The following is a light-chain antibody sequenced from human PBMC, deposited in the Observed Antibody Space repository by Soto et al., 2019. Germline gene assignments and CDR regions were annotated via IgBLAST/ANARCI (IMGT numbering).Light chain of an antibody. Sequence: EVVMMQSPATLSVSPGESATLSCRASQSVNDDVAWYQQKPGQAPRLLIYGASTRATDIPARFSGGGSGTEFTLTISSLQSEDFAIYYCQQYNDWPPITFGPGTKVNVK. CDR3: QQYNDWPPIT. CDR1: QSVNDD. J-gene: IGKJ3*01. CDR2: GAS. V-gene: IGKV3D-15*01.